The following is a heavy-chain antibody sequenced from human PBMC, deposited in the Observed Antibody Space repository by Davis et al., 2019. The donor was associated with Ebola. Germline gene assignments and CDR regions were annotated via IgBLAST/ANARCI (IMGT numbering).Heavy chain of an antibody. CDR3: ARVIAQVDY. V-gene: IGHV1-18*01. J-gene: IGHJ4*02. CDR1: GYTFRSYG. CDR2: INGYTGNT. Sequence: AASVKVSCKASGYTFRSYGISWVRQAPGQGLEWMGWINGYTGNTDYAQKVQGRVTMNTDTSTSTAYMELRSLRSDDTAVYYCARVIAQVDYWGQGTLVTVSS. D-gene: IGHD2/OR15-2a*01.